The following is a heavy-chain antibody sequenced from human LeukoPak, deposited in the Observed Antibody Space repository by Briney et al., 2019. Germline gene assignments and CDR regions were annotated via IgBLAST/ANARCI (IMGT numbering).Heavy chain of an antibody. CDR1: GFTFNSYG. CDR3: AKTETSGYSFDAFDI. D-gene: IGHD3-22*01. Sequence: GGSLRLSCAASGFTFNSYGMHWVRQAPGKGLEWVALISYHGTNKNYADSVKGRFTISRDNSKNTLWLQMNTLRAEDTAVYYCAKTETSGYSFDAFDIWGQGTMVTVSS. CDR2: ISYHGTNK. V-gene: IGHV3-30*18. J-gene: IGHJ3*02.